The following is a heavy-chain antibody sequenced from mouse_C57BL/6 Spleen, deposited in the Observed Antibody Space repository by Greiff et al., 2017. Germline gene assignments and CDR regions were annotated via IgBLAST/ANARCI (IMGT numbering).Heavy chain of an antibody. V-gene: IGHV14-1*01. D-gene: IGHD1-1*01. Sequence: EVQLQQSGAELVRPGASVKLSCTASGFNIKDYYMHWVKQRPEQGLEWIGRIDPEDGDTEYAPKFQGKATMTADTSSNTAYLQLSSLTSEDTAVYYCTTPITAVVARNPYYGYWGQGTTLTVSS. CDR2: IDPEDGDT. CDR1: GFNIKDYY. J-gene: IGHJ2*01. CDR3: TTPITAVVARNPYYGY.